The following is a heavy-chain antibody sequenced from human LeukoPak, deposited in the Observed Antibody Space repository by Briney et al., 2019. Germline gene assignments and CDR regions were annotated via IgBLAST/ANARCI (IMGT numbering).Heavy chain of an antibody. Sequence: GASVKVSCKASGYTFTSYDINWVRQATGQGLEWMGWMNPNSGNTGYAQKFQGRVTMTRNTSISTAYMELSSLRSEDTAVYYCARASGYSSSWYPYYYYYGMDVWGQGTTVTVSS. V-gene: IGHV1-8*01. CDR1: GYTFTSYD. CDR3: ARASGYSSSWYPYYYYYGMDV. D-gene: IGHD6-13*01. CDR2: MNPNSGNT. J-gene: IGHJ6*02.